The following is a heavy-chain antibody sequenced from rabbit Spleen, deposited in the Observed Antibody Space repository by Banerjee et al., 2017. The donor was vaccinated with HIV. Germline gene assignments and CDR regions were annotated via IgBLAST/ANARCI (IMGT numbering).Heavy chain of an antibody. D-gene: IGHD1-1*01. CDR1: GFPFSNKA. Sequence: QEQLEESGGGLVKPEGSLTLTCKASGFPFSNKAVMSWVRQAPGKGLEWIGYIDLLFGTTYYANWVNGRFTISSHNAQNTLYLQLHSLTAADTATYFCVRGASGSGYYSLWGQGTLVTVS. CDR3: VRGASGSGYYSL. J-gene: IGHJ3*01. CDR2: IDLLFGTT. V-gene: IGHV1S47*01.